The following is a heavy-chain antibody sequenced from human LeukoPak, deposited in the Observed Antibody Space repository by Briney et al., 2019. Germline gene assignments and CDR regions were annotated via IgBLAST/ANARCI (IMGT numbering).Heavy chain of an antibody. CDR2: IYYSGST. D-gene: IGHD3-22*01. Sequence: SETLSLTCTVSGGSVTTSSYYWGWIRQPPGKGLEWIGSIYYSGSTYYNPSLKSRVTISVDTSKKQFSLKLSSVTAADTAVYYCAGQRGDEYYYDSSDYYYVGSQFDPWGQGTLVTVSS. V-gene: IGHV4-39*01. CDR1: GGSVTTSSYY. CDR3: AGQRGDEYYYDSSDYYYVGSQFDP. J-gene: IGHJ5*02.